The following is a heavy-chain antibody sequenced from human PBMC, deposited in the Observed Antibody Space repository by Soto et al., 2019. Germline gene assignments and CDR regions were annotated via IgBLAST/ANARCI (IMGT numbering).Heavy chain of an antibody. CDR2: MNPNSGNT. J-gene: IGHJ4*02. Sequence: GASVKVSCKASGYTFTSYDINWVRQATGQGLEWMGWMNPNSGNTGYAQKFQGRVTMTRNTSISTAYMELSSLRSEDTAVYYCARRVVYSEGEFDYWGQGTLVTVSS. V-gene: IGHV1-8*01. D-gene: IGHD2-8*02. CDR3: ARRVVYSEGEFDY. CDR1: GYTFTSYD.